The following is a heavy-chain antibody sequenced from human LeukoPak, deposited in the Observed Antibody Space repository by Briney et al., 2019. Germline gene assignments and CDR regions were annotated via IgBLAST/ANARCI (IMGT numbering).Heavy chain of an antibody. CDR3: ARFMYYYGSGSLDY. CDR2: ISAYNGNT. V-gene: IGHV1-18*01. Sequence: ASVKVSCKASGYTFTSYGISWVRQAPGQGLEWMGWISAYNGNTNYAQKLQGRVTMTTDTSTSTAYMELRSLRSDDTAVYCCARFMYYYGSGSLDYWGQGTLVTVSS. J-gene: IGHJ4*02. CDR1: GYTFTSYG. D-gene: IGHD3-10*01.